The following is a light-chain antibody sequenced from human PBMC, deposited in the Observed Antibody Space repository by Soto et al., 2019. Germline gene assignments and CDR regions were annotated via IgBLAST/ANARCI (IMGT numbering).Light chain of an antibody. CDR3: QHYNSYSRT. V-gene: IGKV1-5*01. J-gene: IGKJ1*01. Sequence: DIQMTQSPSALSASVGDRVTITCRASQSVNKWLAWYQQKPGKAPKLLIFDASNLESGVPSRFSGNASGTEFTLTITGLQADDFATSFCQHYNSYSRTLGQRTKVDSK. CDR2: DAS. CDR1: QSVNKW.